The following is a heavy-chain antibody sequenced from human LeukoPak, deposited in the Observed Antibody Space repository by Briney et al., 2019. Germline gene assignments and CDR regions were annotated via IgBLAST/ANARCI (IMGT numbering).Heavy chain of an antibody. CDR2: IQYGKRT. CDR3: ARVSWFPGTSYYYMDV. V-gene: IGHV4-59*01. CDR1: GCTSCGFY. Sequence: SVNVSLKGTGYGCTSCGFYWRWMGHGQGLGLEGRRYIQYGKRTYYNPSLGSLVIISENSSKNQFSLKLNSVTAADTAVYYCARVSWFPGTSYYYMDVWGKGTPVTVSS. D-gene: IGHD1-1*01. J-gene: IGHJ6*03.